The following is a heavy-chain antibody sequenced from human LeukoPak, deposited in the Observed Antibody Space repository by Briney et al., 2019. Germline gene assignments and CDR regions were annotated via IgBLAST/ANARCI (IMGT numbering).Heavy chain of an antibody. CDR2: INPTGGST. J-gene: IGHJ4*02. V-gene: IGHV1-46*01. CDR1: GYTFPSYF. D-gene: IGHD1-26*01. Sequence: ASVKVSCKASGYTFPSYFMHWVRQAPGQGLEWMGIINPTGGSTTYAQKFQGRVTMTEDTSTDTAYMELSSLRSEDTAVYYCATGSGIVGATGPSDYWGQGTLVTVSS. CDR3: ATGSGIVGATGPSDY.